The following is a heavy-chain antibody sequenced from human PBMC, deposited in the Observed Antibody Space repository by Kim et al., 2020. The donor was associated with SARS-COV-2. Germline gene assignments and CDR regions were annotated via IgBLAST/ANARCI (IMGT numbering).Heavy chain of an antibody. CDR1: TGSFSGHY. V-gene: IGHV4-34*01. Sequence: SETPSLTCAVYTGSFSGHYWNWIRQSPGVGLEWIGEINHSGTTKYNPSLKSRVTLSVDTSKNQFSLRMTSVTAADTAVYYCARRSAGVDWWGQGTPVTVS. CDR3: ARRSAGVDW. CDR2: INHSGTT. J-gene: IGHJ4*02.